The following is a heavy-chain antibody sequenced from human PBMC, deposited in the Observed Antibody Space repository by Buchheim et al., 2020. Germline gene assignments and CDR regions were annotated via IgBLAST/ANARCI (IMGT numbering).Heavy chain of an antibody. J-gene: IGHJ4*02. CDR2: VNSDGSNA. V-gene: IGHV3-74*01. CDR1: GFTFSNYW. CDR3: TRGTPNYSAYDY. Sequence: EVQLVESGGGLLQPGGSLRLSCAASGFTFSNYWMHWVRQAPGKGLAWVSRVNSDGSNAVYADSVKGRFTLSRDNARNTMYLQMTGLRDDDSAVYYCTRGTPNYSAYDYWGQGT. D-gene: IGHD5-12*01.